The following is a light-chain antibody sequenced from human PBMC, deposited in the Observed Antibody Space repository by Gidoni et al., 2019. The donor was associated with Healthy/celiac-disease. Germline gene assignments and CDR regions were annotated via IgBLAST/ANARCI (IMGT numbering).Light chain of an antibody. J-gene: IGLJ3*02. V-gene: IGLV3-19*01. CDR1: SLRSYY. Sequence: SSELTQDPAVVVGFGHTVRIPCPGDSLRSYYARWYQQKPGQAPVLVIYGKNNRPSGIPDRFSGSSSGNTASLTITGAQAEDEADYYCNSRDSSGNHWVFGGGTKLTVL. CDR2: GKN. CDR3: NSRDSSGNHWV.